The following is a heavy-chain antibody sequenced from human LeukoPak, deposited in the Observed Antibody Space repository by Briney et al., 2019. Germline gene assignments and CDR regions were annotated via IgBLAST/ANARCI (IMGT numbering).Heavy chain of an antibody. V-gene: IGHV3-23*01. D-gene: IGHD3-22*01. Sequence: PGGSLRLSCAASGFTFSSYAMSWVRQAPGKGLEWVSAISGSGGSAYYADSVKGRFTISRDNSKNTLYLQMNSLRAEDTAVYYCARESHYDSSGRGAPPYYMDVWGKGTTVTISS. CDR1: GFTFSSYA. CDR3: ARESHYDSSGRGAPPYYMDV. J-gene: IGHJ6*03. CDR2: ISGSGGSA.